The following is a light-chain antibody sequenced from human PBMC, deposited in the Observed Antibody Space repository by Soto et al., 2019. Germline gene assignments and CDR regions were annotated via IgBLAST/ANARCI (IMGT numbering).Light chain of an antibody. CDR2: GAF. J-gene: IGKJ4*01. V-gene: IGKV1-39*01. CDR3: LQSYSSPLT. Sequence: DIQMTQSPSSLSASVGDRVIITCRASQSMSSFLNWYQQKPGKAPKLLIYGAFSLQSGVPSRFSGSGSGTDFTLTISSLQPEDFATYYCLQSYSSPLTFGGGTKVEIK. CDR1: QSMSSF.